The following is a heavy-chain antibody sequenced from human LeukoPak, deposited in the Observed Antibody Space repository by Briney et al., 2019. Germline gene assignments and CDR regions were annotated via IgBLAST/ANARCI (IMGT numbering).Heavy chain of an antibody. CDR1: GGSISNYY. J-gene: IGHJ5*02. V-gene: IGHV4-4*07. CDR3: ARVPITMVRGVIISGGEWFDP. D-gene: IGHD3-10*01. Sequence: RPSETLSLTCTVSGGSISNYYWSWIRQPAGKGLEWIGRIYTSGSTNYNPSLKSRVTMSVDTSKNQFSLKLSSVTAADTAVYYCARVPITMVRGVIISGGEWFDPWGQGTLVTVSS. CDR2: IYTSGST.